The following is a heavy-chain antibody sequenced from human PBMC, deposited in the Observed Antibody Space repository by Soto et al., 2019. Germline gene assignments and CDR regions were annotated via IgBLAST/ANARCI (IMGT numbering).Heavy chain of an antibody. D-gene: IGHD1-7*01. CDR3: ASGSLLVNYYFYYYYMDV. J-gene: IGHJ6*03. V-gene: IGHV4-59*08. Sequence: QVQLQESGPGLVKPSETLSLTCTVSGGSISSYYWNWIRQPPRKGLEWIGYIHYSGHTNYKPSLMSRLTISVDTSKNQFSLNLSSVTAADTAVYYWASGSLLVNYYFYYYYMDVWGKGTTVSVSS. CDR1: GGSISSYY. CDR2: IHYSGHT.